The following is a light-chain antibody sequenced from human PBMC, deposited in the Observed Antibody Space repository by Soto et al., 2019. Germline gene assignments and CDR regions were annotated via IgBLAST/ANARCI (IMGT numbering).Light chain of an antibody. Sequence: QSVLTQPASVYGSPGQSITISCTGTSSDVGSYKLVSWYQQHPDKAPKLIIYEGNKRPSGVSNRFSGSKSGDTASLTISGLQAEDEADYYCCSYAGDSADVVFGGGTKRTVL. CDR3: CSYAGDSADVV. CDR1: SSDVGSYKL. J-gene: IGLJ2*01. V-gene: IGLV2-23*01. CDR2: EGN.